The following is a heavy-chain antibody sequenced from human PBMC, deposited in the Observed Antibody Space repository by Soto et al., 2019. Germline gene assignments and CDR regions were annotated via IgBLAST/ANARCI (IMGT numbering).Heavy chain of an antibody. J-gene: IGHJ6*03. CDR2: INHSGTA. CDR1: GGSLSGYY. CDR3: ASYHFLDLWTGSRHYMDV. Sequence: QVHLEQWGAGLLDPSETLSLTCAVYGGSLSGYYWSWVRQSTGKGLEWIGEINHSGTANYNPSLMTRVTISADPSKHQFSLRLTSVTAADSAVYYCASYHFLDLWTGSRHYMDVWGRGTPVTVSS. D-gene: IGHD3-9*01. V-gene: IGHV4-34*01.